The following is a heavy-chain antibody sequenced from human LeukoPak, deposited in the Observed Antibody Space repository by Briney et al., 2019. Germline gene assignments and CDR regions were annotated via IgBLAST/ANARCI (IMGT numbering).Heavy chain of an antibody. D-gene: IGHD5-24*01. CDR1: GGSISSYY. CDR3: AATRYLGDGYNYVLDY. V-gene: IGHV4-59*13. Sequence: SETLSLICTVSGGSISSYYWSWIRQPPGKGLEWIGYIYYSGSTNYNPSLKSRVTISVDTSKNQFSLKLSSVTAADTAVYYCAATRYLGDGYNYVLDYWGQGTLVTVSS. J-gene: IGHJ4*02. CDR2: IYYSGST.